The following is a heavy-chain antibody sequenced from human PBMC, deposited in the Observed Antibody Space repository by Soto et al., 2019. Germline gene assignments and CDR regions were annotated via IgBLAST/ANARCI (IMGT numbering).Heavy chain of an antibody. CDR2: IYYSGST. V-gene: IGHV4-39*01. D-gene: IGHD4-17*01. J-gene: IGHJ4*02. CDR1: GGSIRSSSYY. CDR3: ARPTVTNELFDY. Sequence: SETLSLTCTVSGGSIRSSSYYWGWIRQPPGKGLEWIGSIYYSGSTYYNPSLKSRVTISVDTSKNQFSLKLSSVTAAVTAVYYCARPTVTNELFDYRGQGILVTVSS.